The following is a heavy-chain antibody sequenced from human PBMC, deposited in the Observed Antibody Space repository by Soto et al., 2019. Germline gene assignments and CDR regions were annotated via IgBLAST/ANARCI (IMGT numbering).Heavy chain of an antibody. D-gene: IGHD3-9*01. Sequence: ASVKVSCKASGYTFTSYCISWVRHAPGQGLEWMGWISAYNGNTNYAQKLQGRVTMTTDTSTSTAYMELRSLRSDDTAVYYCARDRGGGYDILTGYPTFDYWGQGTLVTVSS. CDR1: GYTFTSYC. CDR3: ARDRGGGYDILTGYPTFDY. J-gene: IGHJ4*02. V-gene: IGHV1-18*01. CDR2: ISAYNGNT.